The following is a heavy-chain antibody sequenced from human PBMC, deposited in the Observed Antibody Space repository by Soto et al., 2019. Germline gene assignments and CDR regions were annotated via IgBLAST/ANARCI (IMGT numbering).Heavy chain of an antibody. Sequence: GASVKVSCKASGGTFSSYAISWVRQAPGQGLEWMGGIIPIFGTANYAQKFQGRVTITADESTSTAYMELSSLRSEDTAVYYCASPVSLSEGIAVARGMHVWGQATKVTV. D-gene: IGHD6-19*01. V-gene: IGHV1-69*13. J-gene: IGHJ6*02. CDR1: GGTFSSYA. CDR3: ASPVSLSEGIAVARGMHV. CDR2: IIPIFGTA.